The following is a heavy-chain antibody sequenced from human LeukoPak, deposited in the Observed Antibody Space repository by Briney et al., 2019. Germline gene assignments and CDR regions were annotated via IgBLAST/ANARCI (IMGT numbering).Heavy chain of an antibody. Sequence: GGSLRLSCAASGFTFSSYGMSWVRQAPGKGLEWVSAISGSDGSTYYADSVKGRFTISRDNSKNTLYLQMNSLRAEDTAVYYCAKDLRYFDWDDAFDIWGQGTMVTVSS. V-gene: IGHV3-23*01. CDR3: AKDLRYFDWDDAFDI. CDR2: ISGSDGST. CDR1: GFTFSSYG. J-gene: IGHJ3*02. D-gene: IGHD3-9*01.